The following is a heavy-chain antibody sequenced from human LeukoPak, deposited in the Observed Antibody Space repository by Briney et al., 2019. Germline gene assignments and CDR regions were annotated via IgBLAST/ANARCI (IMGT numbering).Heavy chain of an antibody. CDR3: ARDGDYGTGSYYRGCIDS. V-gene: IGHV1-2*02. D-gene: IGHD3-10*01. CDR2: IHPRRGDT. CDR1: GYSFTAFY. J-gene: IGHJ4*02. Sequence: ASVTVSFKCSGYSFTAFYIHWVRQAPGQGREWMGWIHPRRGDTNYAQNFQRSVTMTTDTSISTAYFDLSSLRSDDTAVYYCARDGDYGTGSYYRGCIDSWGQGTPVTVSA.